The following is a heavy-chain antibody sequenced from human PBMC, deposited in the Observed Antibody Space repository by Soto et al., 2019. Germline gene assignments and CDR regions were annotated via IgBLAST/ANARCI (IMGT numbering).Heavy chain of an antibody. CDR1: GDTDTNYV. D-gene: IGHD3-16*02. Sequence: QVQLVQSGAEVKKPGSSVKVSCKASGDTDTNYVISWVRQAPGQGLEWMGGIFPKFGTTYSAQKLQDRLTITADESTTTVYMQLSSLRLDDTAVYYCEAAMTFGKLSVVWGQGTKVTVSS. J-gene: IGHJ6*02. CDR2: IFPKFGTT. V-gene: IGHV1-69*01. CDR3: EAAMTFGKLSVV.